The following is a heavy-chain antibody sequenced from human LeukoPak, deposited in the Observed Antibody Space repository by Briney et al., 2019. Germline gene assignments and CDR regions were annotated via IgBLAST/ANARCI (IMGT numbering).Heavy chain of an antibody. D-gene: IGHD5-12*01. Sequence: PSETLSLTCTVSGGSISTFYWNWIRQPPGKGLEWIGYIYHSADTRYNPSLKSRVTISVDTSKSQFSLKVSSVTAADTAVYYCARGGYSGSDWTTWGQGTLVTVSS. CDR1: GGSISTFY. J-gene: IGHJ5*02. CDR2: IYHSADT. CDR3: ARGGYSGSDWTT. V-gene: IGHV4-59*01.